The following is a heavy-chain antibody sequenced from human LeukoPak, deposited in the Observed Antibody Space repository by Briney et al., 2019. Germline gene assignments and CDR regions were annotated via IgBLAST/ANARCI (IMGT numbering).Heavy chain of an antibody. D-gene: IGHD5-12*01. J-gene: IGHJ4*02. CDR2: IYHGGSS. Sequence: PSETLSLTCAVSGGSISSGDYSWSWIRQPPGQGLEWIGYIYHGGSSYYNPSLKSRVTISVDRSKNQFSLKVTSVSAADTAVYYCARGGGYDVWTVDYWGQGALVTVSS. CDR1: GGSISSGDYS. V-gene: IGHV4-30-2*01. CDR3: ARGGGYDVWTVDY.